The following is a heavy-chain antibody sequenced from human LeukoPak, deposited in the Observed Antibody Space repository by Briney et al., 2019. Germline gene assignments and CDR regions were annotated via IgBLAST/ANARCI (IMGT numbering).Heavy chain of an antibody. CDR3: ARAAVSPLRPAAQLDY. V-gene: IGHV4-61*01. CDR1: GDSVSSGSYY. CDR2: IYYSGST. D-gene: IGHD3-3*01. J-gene: IGHJ4*02. Sequence: PSETLSLTCTVSGDSVSSGSYYWSWVPPPPGKGLEWIGYIYYSGSTNYNPSLKSRVTISVDTSKNQFSLKLSSVTAADTAVYYCARAAVSPLRPAAQLDYWGQGTLVTVSS.